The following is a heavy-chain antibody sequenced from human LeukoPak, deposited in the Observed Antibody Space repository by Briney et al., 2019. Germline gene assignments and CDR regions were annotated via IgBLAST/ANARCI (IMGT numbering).Heavy chain of an antibody. J-gene: IGHJ3*02. CDR3: VRHEYAWRGAFDI. CDR1: GGSISPYY. CDR2: INYSGTT. V-gene: IGHV4-59*08. D-gene: IGHD2/OR15-2a*01. Sequence: PSETLSLTCTVSGGSISPYYWSWMRQPPGKGLEWIGYINYSGTTDSNPSLKSRVTISVDTSKNQFSLKLRSVTAADTAVYYCVRHEYAWRGAFDIWGQGTMVTDSS.